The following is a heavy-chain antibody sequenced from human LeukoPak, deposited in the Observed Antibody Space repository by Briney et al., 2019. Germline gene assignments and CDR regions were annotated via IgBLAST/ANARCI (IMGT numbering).Heavy chain of an antibody. CDR3: ARAFSLDYYGSGEFDP. V-gene: IGHV1-2*02. J-gene: IGHJ5*02. D-gene: IGHD3-10*01. Sequence: ASVKVSCKASGYTFTGYYMHWVRQAPGQGLEWMGWINPNSGGTNYAQKFQGRVTMTRDTSISTAYMELSRLRSDDTAVYYCARAFSLDYYGSGEFDPWGQGTLVTVSS. CDR1: GYTFTGYY. CDR2: INPNSGGT.